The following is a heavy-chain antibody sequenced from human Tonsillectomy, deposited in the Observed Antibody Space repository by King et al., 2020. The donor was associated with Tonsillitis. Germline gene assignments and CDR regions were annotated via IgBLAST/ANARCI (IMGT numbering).Heavy chain of an antibody. CDR3: ARHREFTYGYLFDI. D-gene: IGHD2-2*03. CDR1: GYSFTSYW. Sequence: VQLVESGAEVKKPGESLKISCTGSGYSFTSYWIGWVRQMPGKGLEWMGIIYPDDSNTKYSPSFQGQVTISADKSISTAYLQWSSLKASDTAMYYCARHREFTYGYLFDIWGQGTMVTVSS. J-gene: IGHJ3*02. CDR2: IYPDDSNT. V-gene: IGHV5-51*01.